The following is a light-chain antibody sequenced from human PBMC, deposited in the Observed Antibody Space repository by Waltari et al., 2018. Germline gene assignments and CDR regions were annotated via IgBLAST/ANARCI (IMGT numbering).Light chain of an antibody. CDR3: AGWDTSLNSYF. Sequence: QSVLTQPPSVSSAPGQKVTISCSGSSSNIGNNYVSWYHHLPGTAPELLIYDNNKRPSALPVRCPGSKSCISATLHITGLQTGYWADYCCAGWDTSLNSYFFGTGTEVTVL. J-gene: IGLJ1*01. V-gene: IGLV1-51*01. CDR1: SSNIGNNY. CDR2: DNN.